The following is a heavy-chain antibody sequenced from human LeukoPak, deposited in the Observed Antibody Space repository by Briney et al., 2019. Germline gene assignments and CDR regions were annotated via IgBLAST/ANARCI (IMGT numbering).Heavy chain of an antibody. CDR3: AEDIVPAVFDY. D-gene: IGHD2-2*01. Sequence: GGSLRLSYAASGFTFSSYSMNWVRQAPGKGLEWVSSISSSSSYIYYADSVKGRFTISRDNAKNSLYLQMNSLRAEDTAVYYCAEDIVPAVFDYWGQGTLVTVSS. CDR2: ISSSSSYI. J-gene: IGHJ4*02. CDR1: GFTFSSYS. V-gene: IGHV3-21*01.